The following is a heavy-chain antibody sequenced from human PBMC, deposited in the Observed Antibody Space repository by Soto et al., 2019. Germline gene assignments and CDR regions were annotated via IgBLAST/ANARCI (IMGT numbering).Heavy chain of an antibody. CDR2: MNPNSGNT. CDR3: ARVDDYGDYAFDY. V-gene: IGHV1-8*01. Sequence: ASVKVSCKASGYAFTSYDINWVRQATGQGLEWMGWMNPNSGNTGYAQKFQGRVTMTRNTSISTAYMELSSLRSEDTAVYYCARVDDYGDYAFDYWGQGALVTVSS. CDR1: GYAFTSYD. J-gene: IGHJ4*02. D-gene: IGHD4-17*01.